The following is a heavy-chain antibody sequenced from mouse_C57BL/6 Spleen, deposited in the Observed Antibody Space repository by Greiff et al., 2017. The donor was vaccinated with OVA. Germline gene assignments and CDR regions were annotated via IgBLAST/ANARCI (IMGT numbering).Heavy chain of an antibody. V-gene: IGHV1-61*01. CDR3: ARGDFYAMDY. D-gene: IGHD3-3*01. CDR2: IYPSDSET. CDR1: GYTFTSYW. J-gene: IGHJ4*01. Sequence: VKLQQPGAELVRPGSSVKLSCKASGYTFTSYWMDWVKQRPGQGLEWIGNIYPSDSETHYNQKFKDKATLTVDKSSSTAYMQLSSLTSEDSAVYYCARGDFYAMDYWGQGTSVTVSS.